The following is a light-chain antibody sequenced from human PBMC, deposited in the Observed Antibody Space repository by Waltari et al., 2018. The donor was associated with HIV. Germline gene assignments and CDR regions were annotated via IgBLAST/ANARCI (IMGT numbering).Light chain of an antibody. CDR3: MQALQTPRT. CDR1: QSLLHSNGYNY. CDR2: LGS. V-gene: IGKV2-28*01. J-gene: IGKJ1*01. Sequence: VMTQSPLFLPVTPGEPASISCRSSQSLLHSNGYNYLDWYLQKPGQSPQLLIFLGSNRASGVPDRFSVSGSETDFTLKISRVEAEDVGVYYCMQALQTPRTFGQGTKVEIK.